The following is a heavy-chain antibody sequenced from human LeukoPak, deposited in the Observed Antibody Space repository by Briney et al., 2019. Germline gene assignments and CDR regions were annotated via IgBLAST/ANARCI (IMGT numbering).Heavy chain of an antibody. Sequence: GGSLRLSCADSGFLFSNSWMSWVRQAPGRGLEWLANINQDGSAKTCVDSVKGRFTISRDNAKNSLYLQMNSLRAEDTAMYYCARDSGYNAFDYWGQGTLVTVSS. CDR2: INQDGSAK. CDR1: GFLFSNSW. J-gene: IGHJ4*02. D-gene: IGHD5-12*01. CDR3: ARDSGYNAFDY. V-gene: IGHV3-7*05.